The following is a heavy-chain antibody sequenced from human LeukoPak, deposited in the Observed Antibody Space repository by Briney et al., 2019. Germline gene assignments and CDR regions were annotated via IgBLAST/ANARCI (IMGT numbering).Heavy chain of an antibody. D-gene: IGHD1-26*01. Sequence: GRSLRLSCAASGFTFSSYAMHWGREAPGKGLEWVAVISYDGSNKYYADSVKGRFTISRDNSKNTLYLQMNSLRAEDTAVYYCARGGSYLSPLGYFDYWGQGTLVTVSS. CDR1: GFTFSSYA. J-gene: IGHJ4*02. CDR3: ARGGSYLSPLGYFDY. CDR2: ISYDGSNK. V-gene: IGHV3-30-3*01.